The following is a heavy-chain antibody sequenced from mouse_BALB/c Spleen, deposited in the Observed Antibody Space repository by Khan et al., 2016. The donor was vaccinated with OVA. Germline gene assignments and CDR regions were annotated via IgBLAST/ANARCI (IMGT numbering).Heavy chain of an antibody. Sequence: VPLPASGAELARPGASVKLSCKASGYTFTDNYINWVKQRTGQGLEWIGELSPGSGDIYYNEKFKGKATLTADKSSSTASMQLSSLTSEDWAVYFGARRNYFGYTLAYWGHGTLVTVSA. CDR2: LSPGSGDI. J-gene: IGHJ3*01. V-gene: IGHV1-77*01. CDR3: ARRNYFGYTLAY. D-gene: IGHD1-2*01. CDR1: GYTFTDNY.